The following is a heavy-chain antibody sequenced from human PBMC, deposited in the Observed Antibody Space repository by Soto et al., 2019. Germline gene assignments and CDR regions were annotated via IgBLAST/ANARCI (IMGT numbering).Heavy chain of an antibody. CDR2: IRGSGGTT. Sequence: EVQLLESGGGLEQPGGSLRLSCAASGFSISTYGMSWVRQAPGKGLEWVSGIRGSGGTTYYADSVKGRFTISRDNSKNTLYLQMNSLRVEDTAIYYRAKTTRGVAGRGDYWGQGTLVTVSS. D-gene: IGHD6-19*01. V-gene: IGHV3-23*01. J-gene: IGHJ4*02. CDR1: GFSISTYG. CDR3: AKTTRGVAGRGDY.